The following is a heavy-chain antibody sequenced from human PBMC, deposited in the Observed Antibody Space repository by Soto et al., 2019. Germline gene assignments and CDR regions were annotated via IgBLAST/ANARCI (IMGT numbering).Heavy chain of an antibody. CDR3: AKGNYYDSSGYLHDAFDS. CDR1: GFPFDEYA. Sequence: EVQLVESGGGLVKPGRSLRLSCAAYGFPFDEYAMHWFRQAPVKGMEWGSGIRWNSGSSVYADSVKGRFTISRDNAKNSLYLQMNSLRAEDTALYYCAKGNYYDSSGYLHDAFDSWGQGTMVTVSS. D-gene: IGHD3-22*01. CDR2: IRWNSGSS. J-gene: IGHJ3*02. V-gene: IGHV3-9*01.